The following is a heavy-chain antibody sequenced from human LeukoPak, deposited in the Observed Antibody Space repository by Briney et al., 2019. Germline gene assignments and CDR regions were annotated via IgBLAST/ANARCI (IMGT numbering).Heavy chain of an antibody. CDR2: INTYNVNT. CDR3: ARVYYGGNYVDY. D-gene: IGHD4-23*01. Sequence: GASVTVSCKPSGYIFTNYGISWVRQAPGPGLEWMGWINTYNVNTNYAQSLQGRVTMTTDTSPSTAYMELRSLRSDDTAVYYCARVYYGGNYVDYWGQGTLVTVSS. V-gene: IGHV1-18*01. CDR1: GYIFTNYG. J-gene: IGHJ4*02.